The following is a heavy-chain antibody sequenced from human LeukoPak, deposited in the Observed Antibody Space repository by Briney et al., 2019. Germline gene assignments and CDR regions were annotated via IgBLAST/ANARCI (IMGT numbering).Heavy chain of an antibody. CDR2: INSDGSST. CDR3: ARGVTHTNYYYYYGMDV. D-gene: IGHD4-23*01. Sequence: PGGSLRLSCAASGFTFSSYWMHWVRQAPGKGLVWVSRINSDGSSTSYADSVKGRFTISRDNAKNTLYLQMNSLRAEDTAVYYCARGVTHTNYYYYYGMDVWGQGTTVTVSS. V-gene: IGHV3-74*01. CDR1: GFTFSSYW. J-gene: IGHJ6*02.